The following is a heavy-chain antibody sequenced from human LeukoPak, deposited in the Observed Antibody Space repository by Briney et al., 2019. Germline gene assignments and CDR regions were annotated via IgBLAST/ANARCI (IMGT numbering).Heavy chain of an antibody. D-gene: IGHD1-1*01. CDR3: ARDQLYGPPQGPEVGY. Sequence: GGSLRLSCAASGFAFSSYAMHWVRQAPGKGLEWVTTISYDGSNKNYADSVKGRFTISRDNSKTTLYLQMNSLRVEDTAVYYCARDQLYGPPQGPEVGYGGQRTLVTVSS. CDR2: ISYDGSNK. J-gene: IGHJ4*02. V-gene: IGHV3-30-3*01. CDR1: GFAFSSYA.